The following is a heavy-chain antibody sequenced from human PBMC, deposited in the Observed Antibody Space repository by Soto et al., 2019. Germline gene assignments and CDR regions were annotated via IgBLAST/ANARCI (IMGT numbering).Heavy chain of an antibody. CDR2: ISGHNGDT. Sequence: QVQLVQSGAEVKKPGASVKVSCKASGYSFTNYGISWVRQAPGQGPEWMGWISGHNGDTNHPQSLQGRVTMTTDTSRNTAFMERRSLRSDDTAVYYCARHRFNFSDNTVYYYFDSWGQGALVTVSS. CDR3: ARHRFNFSDNTVYYYFDS. V-gene: IGHV1-18*04. D-gene: IGHD3-22*01. J-gene: IGHJ4*02. CDR1: GYSFTNYG.